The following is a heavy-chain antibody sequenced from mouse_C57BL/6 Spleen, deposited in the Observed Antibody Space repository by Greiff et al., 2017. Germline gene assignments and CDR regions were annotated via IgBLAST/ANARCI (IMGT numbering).Heavy chain of an antibody. D-gene: IGHD1-1*01. Sequence: VQLQQSGAELAKPGASVKLSCKASGYTFTSYWMHWVKQRPGQGLEWIGYINPSSGYTKYNQKFKDKATLTADKSSSTAYMQLSSLTYEDSAVYYCARYYYGPPYYFDYWGQGTTLTVSS. CDR3: ARYYYGPPYYFDY. V-gene: IGHV1-7*01. J-gene: IGHJ2*01. CDR2: INPSSGYT. CDR1: GYTFTSYW.